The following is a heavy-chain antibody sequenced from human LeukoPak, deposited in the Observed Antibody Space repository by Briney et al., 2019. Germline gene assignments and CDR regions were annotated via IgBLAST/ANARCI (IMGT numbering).Heavy chain of an antibody. V-gene: IGHV4-59*01. CDR2: IYYSGST. J-gene: IGHJ4*02. Sequence: SETLSLTCTVSGGSISSYYWSWIRQPPGKGLEWIGYIYYSGSTNYNPSLKSRVTISVDTSKNQFSLKLSSVTAADTAVYYCARSHSTRGIDYWGQGTLVTVSS. D-gene: IGHD2-15*01. CDR1: GGSISSYY. CDR3: ARSHSTRGIDY.